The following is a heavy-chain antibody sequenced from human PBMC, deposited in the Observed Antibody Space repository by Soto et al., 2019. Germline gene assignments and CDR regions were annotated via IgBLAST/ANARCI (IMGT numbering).Heavy chain of an antibody. D-gene: IGHD3-10*01. CDR2: TASDGTNK. Sequence: QVHLVESGGGVVQPGNSVRLSCAASGFTFSMYGMHWVRQAPGKGLEWVAVTASDGTNKFYGDSVKGRFTISRDNPGATLYLQMNSLRPDDTAVYYCARKNPGRVSELPDYWGQGTLVTVSS. J-gene: IGHJ4*02. V-gene: IGHV3-30*03. CDR3: ARKNPGRVSELPDY. CDR1: GFTFSMYG.